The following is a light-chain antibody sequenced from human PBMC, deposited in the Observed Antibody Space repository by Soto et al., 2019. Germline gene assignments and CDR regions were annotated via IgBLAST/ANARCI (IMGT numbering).Light chain of an antibody. V-gene: IGLV2-14*01. CDR1: SSDVGGYNY. CDR2: DVS. CDR3: SSYTSSSTKV. J-gene: IGLJ1*01. Sequence: QSVLTQPASVSGSPGQSSTISFTGTSSDVGGYNYVSWYQQHPGKAPKLMIYDVSNRPSGVSNRFSGSKSGNTASLTISGLQAEDEADYYCSSYTSSSTKVFGTGTKLTVL.